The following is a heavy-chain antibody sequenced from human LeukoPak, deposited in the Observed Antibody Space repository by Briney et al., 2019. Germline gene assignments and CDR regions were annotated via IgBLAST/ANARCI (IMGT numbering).Heavy chain of an antibody. D-gene: IGHD6-13*01. CDR3: ARAIASSWYEEYYYYGMDV. Sequence: PSETLSLTCTVSGGSISSGGYYWSWIRQHPGKGLEWIGYIYYSGSTYYNPSLKSRVTISVDTSKNQFSLKLSSVTAADTAVYYCARAIASSWYEEYYYYGMDVWGQGTTVTVSS. CDR2: IYYSGST. V-gene: IGHV4-31*03. CDR1: GGSISSGGYY. J-gene: IGHJ6*02.